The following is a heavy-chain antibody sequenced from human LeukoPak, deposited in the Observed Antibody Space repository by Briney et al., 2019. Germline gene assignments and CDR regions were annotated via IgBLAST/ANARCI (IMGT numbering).Heavy chain of an antibody. Sequence: PGGSLKLSCAASVFTFSGSAMHWVRQASGKGLEWVGRIRSKANSYATAYAASVKGRFTISRDDSKNTAYLQMNSLKTEDTAVYYCTSPHSSGYSGPIDYWGQGTLVTVSS. CDR3: TSPHSSGYSGPIDY. CDR2: IRSKANSYAT. CDR1: VFTFSGSA. D-gene: IGHD3-22*01. V-gene: IGHV3-73*01. J-gene: IGHJ4*02.